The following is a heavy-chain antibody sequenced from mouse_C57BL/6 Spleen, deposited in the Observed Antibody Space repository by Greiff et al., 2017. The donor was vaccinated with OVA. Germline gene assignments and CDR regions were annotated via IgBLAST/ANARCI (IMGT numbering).Heavy chain of an antibody. CDR3: ARSSRYDGYFDY. CDR1: GYTFTDYY. Sequence: QVQLKESGAELVRPGASVKLSCKASGYTFTDYYINWVKQRPGQGLEWIARIYPGSGNTYYNEKFKGKATLTAEKSSSTSYMQLSSLTSEDSAVYFCARSSRYDGYFDYWGQGTTLTVSS. V-gene: IGHV1-76*01. CDR2: IYPGSGNT. J-gene: IGHJ2*01. D-gene: IGHD2-3*01.